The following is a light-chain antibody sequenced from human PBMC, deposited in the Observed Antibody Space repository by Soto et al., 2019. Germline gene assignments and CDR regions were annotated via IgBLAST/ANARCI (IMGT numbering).Light chain of an antibody. V-gene: IGKV3-15*01. CDR1: QSVSSN. Sequence: EIVMTQSPATLSVSPGERATLSCRASQSVSSNLAWYQQKPGQAPRLLIYAASTRATGIPARFSGSGSGTEFTLTISSLQSEDFAVYYCQQYKKWPPYTFGQGTKLEI. CDR3: QQYKKWPPYT. J-gene: IGKJ2*01. CDR2: AAS.